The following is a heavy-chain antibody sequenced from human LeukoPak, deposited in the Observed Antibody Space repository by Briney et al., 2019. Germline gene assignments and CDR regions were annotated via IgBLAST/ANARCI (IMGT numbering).Heavy chain of an antibody. Sequence: GGSLRLSCAASGFTFSSSWMSWVRQAPGKGLEWVANIKQDGSEKNYVDSVKGRFTISRDNAKNSMYLQMDSLRADDTAEYYCARDRGYNAFDIWGQGTMVTV. D-gene: IGHD5-18*01. J-gene: IGHJ3*02. V-gene: IGHV3-7*01. CDR2: IKQDGSEK. CDR1: GFTFSSSW. CDR3: ARDRGYNAFDI.